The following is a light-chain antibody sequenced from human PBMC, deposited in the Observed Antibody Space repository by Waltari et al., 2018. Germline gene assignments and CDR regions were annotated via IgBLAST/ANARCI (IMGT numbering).Light chain of an antibody. CDR1: QSVRSD. J-gene: IGKJ4*01. CDR2: GAS. CDR3: QQYNNWPLT. V-gene: IGKV3-15*01. Sequence: EIVVTQSPVTLSVSLGERATLSCRASQSVRSDFAWYRQKPGQAPRLLIYGASTRATGVSARFSGSGSGTEFTLTITSLQSEDSAVYFCQQYNNWPLTFGGGTKVEIK.